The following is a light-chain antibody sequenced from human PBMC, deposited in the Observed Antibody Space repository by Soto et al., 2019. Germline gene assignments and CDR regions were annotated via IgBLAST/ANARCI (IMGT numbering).Light chain of an antibody. CDR2: GAS. Sequence: EIVLTQSPGTLSLSPGERATLSCRASQSVSSTYLAWYQQKPGQAPRLLIYGASSRATGIPDRFSGSGSGTDFTLVISRLEPEDFAVYYCQQYGGSPPYTLGKGTKLEIK. CDR3: QQYGGSPPYT. CDR1: QSVSSTY. V-gene: IGKV3-20*01. J-gene: IGKJ2*01.